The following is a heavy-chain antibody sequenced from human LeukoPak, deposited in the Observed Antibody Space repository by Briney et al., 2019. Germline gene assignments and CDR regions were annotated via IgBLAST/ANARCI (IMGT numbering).Heavy chain of an antibody. J-gene: IGHJ5*02. V-gene: IGHV4-59*01. CDR3: ARDNALASGKYWFDP. CDR1: GGSISSYY. D-gene: IGHD3-10*01. CDR2: IDYSGTT. Sequence: SETLSLTCAVSGGSISSYYWTWMRQPPGKGLEWIGYIDYSGTTNYNPSLKSRVTISVDTSKNQFSLKLSSVTAADAAVYYCARDNALASGKYWFDPWGQGTLVTVSS.